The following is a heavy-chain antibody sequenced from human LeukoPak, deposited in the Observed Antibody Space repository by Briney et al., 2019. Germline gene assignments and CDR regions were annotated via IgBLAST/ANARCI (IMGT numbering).Heavy chain of an antibody. Sequence: ASVKVSCKASGYTFTGYYMHWVRQAPGQGLEWMGWINPNSGGTNYAQKFQGRVTMTRDTSISTAYMELSRLRSDDTAVYYCARYLDWNYFVADYWGQGTLVTVSS. CDR3: ARYLDWNYFVADY. CDR2: INPNSGGT. CDR1: GYTFTGYY. D-gene: IGHD1-7*01. J-gene: IGHJ4*02. V-gene: IGHV1-2*02.